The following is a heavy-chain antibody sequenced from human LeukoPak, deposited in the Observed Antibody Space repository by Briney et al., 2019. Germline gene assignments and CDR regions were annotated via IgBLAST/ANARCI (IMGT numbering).Heavy chain of an antibody. CDR2: INPNSDT. CDR1: GYTFTDSY. CDR3: ARDRGGNSFDF. Sequence: ASVKVSCKASGYTFTDSYMHWMRQAPGQGLEWMGWINPNSDTNYAQKFQGRVTMTRDTSISTADMELNSPTSDDTGVYYCARDRGGNSFDFWGQGTLVTVSS. D-gene: IGHD4-23*01. J-gene: IGHJ4*02. V-gene: IGHV1-2*02.